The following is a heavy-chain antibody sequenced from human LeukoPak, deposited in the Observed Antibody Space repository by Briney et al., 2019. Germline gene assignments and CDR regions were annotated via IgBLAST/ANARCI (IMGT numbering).Heavy chain of an antibody. J-gene: IGHJ4*02. CDR2: INHSGST. V-gene: IGHV4-34*01. CDR3: ARGLGITVTTEAVFDY. Sequence: SETLSLTCAVYGGSFSGYYWSWIRQPPGKGLEWIGEINHSGSTNYNPSLKSRVTISVGTSKNQFSLKLSSVTAADTAVYYCARGLGITVTTEAVFDYWGQGTLVTVSS. D-gene: IGHD4-17*01. CDR1: GGSFSGYY.